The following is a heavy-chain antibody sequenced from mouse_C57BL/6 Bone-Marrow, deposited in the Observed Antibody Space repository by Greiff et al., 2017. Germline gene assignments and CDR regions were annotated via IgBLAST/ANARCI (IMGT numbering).Heavy chain of an antibody. Sequence: QVQLQQSGAELMKPGASVKLSCKATGYTFTGYWIEWVKQRPGHGLEWIGEILPGRGSTNYNEKFKGKATFSADTSSNTAYMQLSSLTTEDSAIYYCAALYYRAMDYWGQGTSVTVSS. V-gene: IGHV1-9*01. CDR1: GYTFTGYW. CDR2: ILPGRGST. D-gene: IGHD1-1*01. J-gene: IGHJ4*01. CDR3: AALYYRAMDY.